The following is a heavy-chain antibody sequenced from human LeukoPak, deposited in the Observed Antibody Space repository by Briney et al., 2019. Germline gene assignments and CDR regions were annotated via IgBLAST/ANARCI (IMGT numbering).Heavy chain of an antibody. D-gene: IGHD2-2*01. J-gene: IGHJ3*02. CDR1: GFTFSDHY. V-gene: IGHV3-72*01. Sequence: GGSLRLSCAASGFTFSDHYMDWVRQAPGKGLEWVGRTRNKANSYTTEYAASVKGRFTISRDDSKNSLYLQMNSLKTEDTAVYYCAGEMAAAYCSSTSCYPDAFDIWGQGTMVTVSS. CDR3: AGEMAAAYCSSTSCYPDAFDI. CDR2: TRNKANSYTT.